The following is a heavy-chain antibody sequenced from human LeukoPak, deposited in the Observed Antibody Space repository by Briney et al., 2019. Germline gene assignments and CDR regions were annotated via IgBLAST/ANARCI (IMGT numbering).Heavy chain of an antibody. Sequence: ASVKVSCKASGGTFSSYAISWVRQAPGQGLEWMGGIIPIFGTANYAQKFQGRVTITADESTSTVYMELGSLRSEDTAVYYCARDSEVRRNLWHYWGQGTLVTVSS. CDR1: GGTFSSYA. CDR3: ARDSEVRRNLWHY. CDR2: IIPIFGTA. D-gene: IGHD3-10*01. J-gene: IGHJ4*02. V-gene: IGHV1-69*13.